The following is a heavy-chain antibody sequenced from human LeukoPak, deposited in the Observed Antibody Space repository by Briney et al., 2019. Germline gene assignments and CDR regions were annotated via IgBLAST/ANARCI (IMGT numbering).Heavy chain of an antibody. CDR2: IYTSGRT. D-gene: IGHD3-9*01. Sequence: SETLSLTCTVSGGSISSDGYYWSWIRQPAGKGLEWIGRIYTSGRTNYNPSLKSRVTISLDTSKNQFSLKLSSVTAADTAVYYCARHYDILTGYWFDPWGQGTTVTVSS. J-gene: IGHJ5*02. CDR3: ARHYDILTGYWFDP. V-gene: IGHV4-61*02. CDR1: GGSISSDGYY.